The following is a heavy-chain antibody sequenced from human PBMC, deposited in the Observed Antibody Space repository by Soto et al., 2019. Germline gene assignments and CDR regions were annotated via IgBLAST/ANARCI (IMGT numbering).Heavy chain of an antibody. J-gene: IGHJ4*02. Sequence: EVQLLESGGGLVQPGGSLRLSCAASGFTFSSYCMNWVRQAPGKGLGWVSTISGSGGSTYYADSVKGRFTISRDNSKNRLYLQMNIHREEDTAVDYYAKCDSSASWELRYFDHWGQGTLVTVSS. V-gene: IGHV3-23*01. CDR1: GFTFSSYC. CDR3: AKCDSSASWELRYFDH. CDR2: ISGSGGST. D-gene: IGHD3-22*01.